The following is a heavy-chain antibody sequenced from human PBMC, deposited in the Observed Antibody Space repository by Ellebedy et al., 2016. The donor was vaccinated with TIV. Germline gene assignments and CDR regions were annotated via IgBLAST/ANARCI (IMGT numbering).Heavy chain of an antibody. J-gene: IGHJ3*02. Sequence: AASVKVSCKASGYTFTNYGLSWVRQAPGQGLEWMGWISTYNGDTKYAQTLQGRVAMTTDTSTNTAYMELRSLRSDGTAVYYCVHTGDRGIWGQGTMVTVSS. CDR3: VHTGDRGI. V-gene: IGHV1-18*01. CDR2: ISTYNGDT. D-gene: IGHD7-27*01. CDR1: GYTFTNYG.